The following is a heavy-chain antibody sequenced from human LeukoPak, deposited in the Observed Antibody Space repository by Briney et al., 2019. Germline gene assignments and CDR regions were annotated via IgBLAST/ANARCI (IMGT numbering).Heavy chain of an antibody. D-gene: IGHD6-13*01. Sequence: GGSLRLSCAASGITFSSYAMSWVRQVPGKGLEWVSGISDSGDFTYYADSVKGRYTISRDNSKNTLYLQMNSLRVEETAVYYCAKEHSNNWYDAFDIWGQGTMVTVS. V-gene: IGHV3-23*01. CDR3: AKEHSNNWYDAFDI. J-gene: IGHJ3*02. CDR2: ISDSGDFT. CDR1: GITFSSYA.